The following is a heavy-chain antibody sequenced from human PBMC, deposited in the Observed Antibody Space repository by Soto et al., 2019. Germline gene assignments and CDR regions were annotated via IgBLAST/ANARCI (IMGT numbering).Heavy chain of an antibody. CDR1: GFTFSSYA. Sequence: EVQLLESGGGLVQPGGSLRLSCAASGFTFSSYAMSWVRQAPGKGLEWVSAISGSGGSTYYADSVKGRFTISRDNSKNTLYLQMNSLSAEDTAVYYCAKVVGPAYYYYGMDVWGQGTTVTVSS. J-gene: IGHJ6*02. CDR2: ISGSGGST. CDR3: AKVVGPAYYYYGMDV. D-gene: IGHD2-2*01. V-gene: IGHV3-23*01.